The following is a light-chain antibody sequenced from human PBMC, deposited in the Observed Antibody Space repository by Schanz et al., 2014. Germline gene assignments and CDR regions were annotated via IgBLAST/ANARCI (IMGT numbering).Light chain of an antibody. CDR1: QGISSY. CDR2: AAS. CDR3: QQYNSYPWT. J-gene: IGKJ1*01. Sequence: IQLTQSPSSLSASVGDRVTITCRASQGISSYLAWYQQKPGIAPKLLIYAASTLQSGVPSRFSGSGSGTDFTLTISSLQPGDFATYYCQQYNSYPWTFGQGTRVEIK. V-gene: IGKV1-9*01.